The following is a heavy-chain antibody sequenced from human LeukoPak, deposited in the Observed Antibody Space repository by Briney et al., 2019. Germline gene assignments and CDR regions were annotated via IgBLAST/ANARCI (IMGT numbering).Heavy chain of an antibody. Sequence: PSQTLSLTCTVSGGSISSGDYYWRWIRQPPGKGLEWIGYIYYSGSTYYNPSLKSRVTISVDTSKNQFSLKLNSVTAADTAVYYCATGRASRTYYFDYWGQGTLVTVSS. J-gene: IGHJ4*02. CDR1: GGSISSGDYY. CDR3: ATGRASRTYYFDY. V-gene: IGHV4-30-4*01. D-gene: IGHD1-1*01. CDR2: IYYSGST.